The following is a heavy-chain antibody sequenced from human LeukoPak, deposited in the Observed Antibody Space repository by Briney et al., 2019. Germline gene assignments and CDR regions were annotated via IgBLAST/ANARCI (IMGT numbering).Heavy chain of an antibody. CDR3: ARSQSSSLIDY. V-gene: IGHV3-33*01. CDR1: GFSLSAYG. CDR2: IWYDGTSK. Sequence: GGPLRLSCAASGFSLSAYGVHWVRQAPGKGLEWVAVIWYDGTSKDYADSVKGRFTFSRDNSKNTLYLQMNSLTVEDTAVYYCARSQSSSLIDYWGQGTLVTVSS. J-gene: IGHJ4*02. D-gene: IGHD6-13*01.